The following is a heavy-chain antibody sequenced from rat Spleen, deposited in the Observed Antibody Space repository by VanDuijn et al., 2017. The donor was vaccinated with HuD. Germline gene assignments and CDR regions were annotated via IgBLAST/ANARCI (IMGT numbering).Heavy chain of an antibody. CDR3: ARQSYYPNWFAH. Sequence: EVQLVESGGGLVQPGRSLKLSCVASGFTFNNYWMYWIRQAPGKGLEWIASFSNTGGSTYYPDSVQGRFTISRDNAKSILYLQMDSLRSEDTATYYCARQSYYPNWFAHWGQGTLVTVSS. D-gene: IGHD1-12*01. CDR1: GFTFNNYW. CDR2: FSNTGGST. J-gene: IGHJ3*01. V-gene: IGHV5-31*01.